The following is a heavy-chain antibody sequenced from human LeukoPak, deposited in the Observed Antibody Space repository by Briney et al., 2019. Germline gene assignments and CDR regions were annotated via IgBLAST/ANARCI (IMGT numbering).Heavy chain of an antibody. CDR3: ARDRSNNPYYFYYMDA. D-gene: IGHD1/OR15-1a*01. CDR1: GGSISNINYY. J-gene: IGHJ6*03. CDR2: IHYSRGT. V-gene: IGHV4-39*07. Sequence: KSSETLSLTCTVSGGSISNINYYWGWIRQPPGKGLEWIGSIHYSRGTHYNLSLKSRVTISVDTSKNQFSLRLSSVSAADTALYYCARDRSNNPYYFYYMDAWGRGTTVTVSS.